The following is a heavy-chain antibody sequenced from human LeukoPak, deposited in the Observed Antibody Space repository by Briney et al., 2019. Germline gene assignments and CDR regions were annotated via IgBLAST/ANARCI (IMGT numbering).Heavy chain of an antibody. CDR1: GGAFSSYA. Sequence: SVKVSCKASGGAFSSYAISWVRQAPGQGLEWMGGIVPIFGTANYAQKFQGRVTITADESTSTAYMELSSLRSEDTAVYYCARNYYDSSGYYYPFGYWGQGTLVTVSS. CDR2: IVPIFGTA. J-gene: IGHJ4*02. V-gene: IGHV1-69*13. CDR3: ARNYYDSSGYYYPFGY. D-gene: IGHD3-22*01.